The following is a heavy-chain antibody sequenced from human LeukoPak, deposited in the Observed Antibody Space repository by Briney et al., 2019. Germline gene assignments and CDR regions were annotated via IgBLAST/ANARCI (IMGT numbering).Heavy chain of an antibody. CDR2: ISGSGGST. J-gene: IGHJ4*02. CDR1: GFTFSSYA. V-gene: IGHV3-23*01. Sequence: GGSLRLSCAASGFTFSSYAMSWVRQAPGKGLEWVSAISGSGGSTYYADSVKGRFTISRDNSKNTLYLQMNSLRAEDTAVYYCAKDRALLYYDSSGYSGGEFDYWGQGTLVTVPS. D-gene: IGHD3-22*01. CDR3: AKDRALLYYDSSGYSGGEFDY.